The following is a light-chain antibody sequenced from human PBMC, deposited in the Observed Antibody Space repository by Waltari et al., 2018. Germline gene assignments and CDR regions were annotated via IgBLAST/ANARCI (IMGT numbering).Light chain of an antibody. CDR1: QTTYTN. CDR3: HQYSRWPLT. V-gene: IGKV3-15*01. Sequence: DTVMTQSPATLSVSPGEGATLSCRAIQTTYTNLAWYQQKPCQVPRLLIYGSSPRATGNPARFSGSGSGTECTLTISSLQSEDFAVYYCHQYSRWPLTFGGGTKVEIK. CDR2: GSS. J-gene: IGKJ4*01.